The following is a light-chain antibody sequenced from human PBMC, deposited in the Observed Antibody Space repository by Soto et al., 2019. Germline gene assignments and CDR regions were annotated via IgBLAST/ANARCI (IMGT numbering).Light chain of an antibody. CDR1: QSVYSY. Sequence: EVVLTQSPATLSLSPGERATLSCRASQSVYSYLAWYQQKPGQPPRLLISDVSNRATGIPARFSGSGYGTDFTLTIISQEPEDCAVYYCQHRNDLPLTFGGGTKVEIK. V-gene: IGKV3-11*01. CDR2: DVS. J-gene: IGKJ4*01. CDR3: QHRNDLPLT.